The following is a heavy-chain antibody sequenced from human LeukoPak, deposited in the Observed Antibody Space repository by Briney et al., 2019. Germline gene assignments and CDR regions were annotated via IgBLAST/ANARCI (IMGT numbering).Heavy chain of an antibody. CDR3: VRLKFNLQYSYYMDV. Sequence: GGSLRLSCVASGFTFSAYWMIWVRQAPGEGLEWVADINQDGSDKYFVDSVKGRFTISRDNAKNSLYLQMNSLRAEDTAVYYCVRLKFNLQYSYYMDVWGKGTTVTVS. J-gene: IGHJ6*03. D-gene: IGHD2/OR15-2a*01. V-gene: IGHV3-7*01. CDR2: INQDGSDK. CDR1: GFTFSAYW.